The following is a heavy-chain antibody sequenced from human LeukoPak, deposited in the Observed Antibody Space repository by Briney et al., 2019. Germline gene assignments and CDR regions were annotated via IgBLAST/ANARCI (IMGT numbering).Heavy chain of an antibody. CDR1: GGSISSGSYY. J-gene: IGHJ2*01. CDR2: IYTSGST. D-gene: IGHD4-17*01. CDR3: ASETGDYGVVFDL. Sequence: SETLSLTCTVSGGSISSGSYYWSWIRQPAGKGLEWIGRIYTSGSTNYNPSLKSRVTMSVDTSKNQFSLKLSCVTAADTAVYYCASETGDYGVVFDLWGRGTLVTVSS. V-gene: IGHV4-61*02.